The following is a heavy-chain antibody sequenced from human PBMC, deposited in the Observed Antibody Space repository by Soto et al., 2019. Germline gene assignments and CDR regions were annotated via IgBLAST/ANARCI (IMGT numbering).Heavy chain of an antibody. J-gene: IGHJ5*02. CDR1: GYTFTSYG. V-gene: IGHV1-18*01. D-gene: IGHD3-3*01. Sequence: QVQLEQSGAEVKKPGASVKVSCKASGYTFTSYGISWVRQAPGQGLEWMGWISAYNGNTNYAQKLQGRVTMTTDTSTSTAYMELRSLRSDDTAVYYCARVNTIFGVVINWFDPWGQGTLVTVSS. CDR2: ISAYNGNT. CDR3: ARVNTIFGVVINWFDP.